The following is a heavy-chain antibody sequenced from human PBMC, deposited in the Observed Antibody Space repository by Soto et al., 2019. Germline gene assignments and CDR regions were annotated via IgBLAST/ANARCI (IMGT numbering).Heavy chain of an antibody. CDR1: GYSFTSYW. J-gene: IGHJ6*02. CDR3: ASHPYSKGTNSSGSLNYYYYGMDV. CDR2: IDPSDSYT. V-gene: IGHV5-10-1*01. Sequence: GESLKISCKGSGYSFTSYWISWVRQMPGKGLEWMGRIDPSDSYTNYSPSFQGHVTISADKSISTAYLQWSSLKASDTAMYYCASHPYSKGTNSSGSLNYYYYGMDVWGQGTTVTVSS. D-gene: IGHD3-22*01.